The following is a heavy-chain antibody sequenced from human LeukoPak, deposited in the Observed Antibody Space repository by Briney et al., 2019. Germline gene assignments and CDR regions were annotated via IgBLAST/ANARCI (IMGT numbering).Heavy chain of an antibody. CDR1: GYTFTSYA. D-gene: IGHD2-2*01. V-gene: IGHV1-3*01. J-gene: IGHJ6*02. CDR2: INAGNGNT. CDR3: ARDARLVVVPAAYYYYYGMDV. Sequence: ASVTVSFKASGYTFTSYAMHWVRQAPGQRLEWMGWINAGNGNTKYSQKFQGRVTITADESTSTAYMELSSLRSEDTAVYYCARDARLVVVPAAYYYYYGMDVWGQGTTVTVSS.